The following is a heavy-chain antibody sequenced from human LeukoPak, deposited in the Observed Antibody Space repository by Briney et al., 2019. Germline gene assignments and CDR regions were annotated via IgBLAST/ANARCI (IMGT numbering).Heavy chain of an antibody. CDR3: ARDQYGGNSWGYFQH. J-gene: IGHJ1*01. CDR1: GFTVSSNY. Sequence: GSLRLSCAASGFTVSSNYMSWVRQAPGKGLEWVSVIYSGGSTYYADSVKGRFTISRGNSKNTLYLQMNSLRAEDTAVYYCARDQYGGNSWGYFQHWGQGTLVTVSS. V-gene: IGHV3-66*01. D-gene: IGHD4-23*01. CDR2: IYSGGST.